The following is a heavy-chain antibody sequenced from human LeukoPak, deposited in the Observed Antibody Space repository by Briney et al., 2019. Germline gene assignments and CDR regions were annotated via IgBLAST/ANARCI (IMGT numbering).Heavy chain of an antibody. Sequence: GRSLRLSCAASGFTFDDYAMHWVRQAPGKGLEWVSGISWNSGSIGYADSVKGRFTISRDNAKNSLYLQMNSLRAEDMALYYCARSYLAAAGPFDYWGQGTLATVSS. J-gene: IGHJ4*02. CDR2: ISWNSGSI. CDR3: ARSYLAAAGPFDY. V-gene: IGHV3-9*03. CDR1: GFTFDDYA. D-gene: IGHD6-13*01.